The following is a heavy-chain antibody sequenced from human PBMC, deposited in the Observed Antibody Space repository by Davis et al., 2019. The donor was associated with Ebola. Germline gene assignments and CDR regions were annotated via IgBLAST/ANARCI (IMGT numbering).Heavy chain of an antibody. Sequence: ASVKVSRKASGGTFSSYAISWVRQAPGQGLEWMGWISAYNGNTNYAQKLQGRVTMTTDTSTSTAYMELRSLRSDDTAVYYCARLTRSSTVTTFGYWGQGTLVTVSS. CDR1: GGTFSSYA. J-gene: IGHJ4*02. D-gene: IGHD4-17*01. CDR2: ISAYNGNT. CDR3: ARLTRSSTVTTFGY. V-gene: IGHV1-18*01.